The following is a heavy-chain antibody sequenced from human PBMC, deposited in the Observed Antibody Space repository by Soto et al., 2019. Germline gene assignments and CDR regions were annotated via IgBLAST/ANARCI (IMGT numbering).Heavy chain of an antibody. CDR3: ASERDSYGGNLYY. Sequence: QVQLQESGPGLVKPSQTLSLTCTVSGGSISSGDYYWRWIRQPPGKGLEWIGYIYYSGSTYYNPSLKSRVTISVDTSKNQFSLKLSSVTAADTAVYYCASERDSYGGNLYYWGQGTLVTVSS. D-gene: IGHD4-17*01. V-gene: IGHV4-30-4*01. CDR2: IYYSGST. J-gene: IGHJ4*02. CDR1: GGSISSGDYY.